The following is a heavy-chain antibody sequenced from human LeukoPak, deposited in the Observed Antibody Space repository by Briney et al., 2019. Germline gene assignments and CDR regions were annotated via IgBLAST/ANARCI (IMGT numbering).Heavy chain of an antibody. CDR1: GYTFTSYY. CDR3: ARGDIVVVPEKGAFDI. J-gene: IGHJ3*02. CDR2: INPSGGST. Sequence: ASVTVSCTASGYTFTSYYMHWVRQAPGQGLEWMGIINPSGGSTSYAQKFQGRVTMTRDMSTSTVYMELSSLRSEDTAVYYCARGDIVVVPEKGAFDIWGQGTMVTVSS. D-gene: IGHD2-2*01. V-gene: IGHV1-46*01.